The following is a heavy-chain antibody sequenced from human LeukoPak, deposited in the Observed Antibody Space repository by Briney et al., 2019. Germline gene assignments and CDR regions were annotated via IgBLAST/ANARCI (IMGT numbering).Heavy chain of an antibody. Sequence: SETLSLTCTVSGGSISSSGHYWGWIRQPPGKGLEWIGSIYYGGSTYYNPSLESRVTISIDTSKNQFSLKLSSVIAADTAVYSCARWLQNSGVFDIWGQGTMVTVSS. D-gene: IGHD5-24*01. CDR3: ARWLQNSGVFDI. CDR1: GGSISSSGHY. V-gene: IGHV4-39*01. CDR2: IYYGGST. J-gene: IGHJ3*02.